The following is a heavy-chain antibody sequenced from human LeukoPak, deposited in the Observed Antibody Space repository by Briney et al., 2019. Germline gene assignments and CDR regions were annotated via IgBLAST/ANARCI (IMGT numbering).Heavy chain of an antibody. V-gene: IGHV3-23*01. Sequence: GGSLRLSCAASGFTFDTYAMTWVRQAPGKGLEWVSSISVSGGSTYYADSVKGRFTISRDNSKDTLYLQMNSLRAEDTAVYYCARGIFNPDSWGQGTLVTVSS. J-gene: IGHJ4*02. CDR1: GFTFDTYA. CDR2: ISVSGGST. CDR3: ARGIFNPDS. D-gene: IGHD3-9*01.